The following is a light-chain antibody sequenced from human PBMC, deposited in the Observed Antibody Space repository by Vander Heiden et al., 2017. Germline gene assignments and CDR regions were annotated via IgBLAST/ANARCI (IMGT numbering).Light chain of an antibody. J-gene: IGKJ1*01. CDR1: QSVLYSSNNQNY. Sequence: DIVMTQSPDSLAVSLGERATLNCKSSQSVLYSSNNQNYLLWYQQKPGQPPKLLIYWASTRESGVPDRFSGSGSGTDFTLTISSLQAEDVVVYYCQQYYSSPWTFGQGTKVEIK. V-gene: IGKV4-1*01. CDR3: QQYYSSPWT. CDR2: WAS.